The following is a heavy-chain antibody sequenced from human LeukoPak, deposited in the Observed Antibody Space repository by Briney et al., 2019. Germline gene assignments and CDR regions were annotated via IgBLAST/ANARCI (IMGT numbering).Heavy chain of an antibody. CDR2: ISWNSGSI. CDR3: AKGTGKYWTYFDN. J-gene: IGHJ4*02. CDR1: GFTFDEYA. D-gene: IGHD1-1*01. Sequence: GRSLRLSCTASGFTFDEYAMHWVRHAPGKGLEWVSGISWNSGSIDYAGSVRGRFTISRDNANNSLFLHMSSLSAEDTALYYCAKGTGKYWTYFDNWGQGTLVTVSS. V-gene: IGHV3-9*01.